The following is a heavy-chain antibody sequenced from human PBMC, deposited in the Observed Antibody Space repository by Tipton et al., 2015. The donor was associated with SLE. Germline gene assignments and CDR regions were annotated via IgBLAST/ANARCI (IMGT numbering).Heavy chain of an antibody. CDR1: GYSFTSYW. Sequence: QLVQSGAEVKKPGESLKISCKGSGYSFTSYWIGWVRQMPGKGLEWMGIIYPGDSDTRYSPSFQGQVTISADKSISTAYLQWSSLKASDTAMYYCASRGNEFWSGYSYWYFILWGRGTLVTVSS. CDR2: IYPGDSDT. J-gene: IGHJ2*01. V-gene: IGHV5-51*01. D-gene: IGHD3-3*01. CDR3: ASRGNEFWSGYSYWYFIL.